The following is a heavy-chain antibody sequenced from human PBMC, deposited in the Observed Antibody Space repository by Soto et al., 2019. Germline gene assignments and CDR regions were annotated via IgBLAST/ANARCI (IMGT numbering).Heavy chain of an antibody. J-gene: IGHJ6*02. Sequence: GASVKVSCKASGYTFTSYYMHWVRQAPGQGLEWMGIINPSGGSTSYAQKFQGRVTMTRDTSTSTVYMELSSLRSEDTAVYYCARVVKFFGGENCDGMDFWGQGTPVTVSS. CDR3: ARVVKFFGGENCDGMDF. D-gene: IGHD3-16*01. CDR1: GYTFTSYY. V-gene: IGHV1-46*01. CDR2: INPSGGST.